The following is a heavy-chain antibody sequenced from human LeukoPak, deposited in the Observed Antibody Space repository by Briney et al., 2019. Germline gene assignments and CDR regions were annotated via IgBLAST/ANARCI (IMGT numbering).Heavy chain of an antibody. CDR2: IYYSGST. CDR3: ARLAGAYSQPYDY. CDR1: GGSISSYY. D-gene: IGHD4/OR15-4a*01. V-gene: IGHV4-59*12. J-gene: IGHJ4*02. Sequence: TSETLSLTCAVSGGSISSYYWGWIRQPPGKGLEWIGYIYYSGSTYYNPSLKSRVTISVDTSKNQFSLKLSSVTAADTAVYYCARLAGAYSQPYDYWGQGTLVTVSS.